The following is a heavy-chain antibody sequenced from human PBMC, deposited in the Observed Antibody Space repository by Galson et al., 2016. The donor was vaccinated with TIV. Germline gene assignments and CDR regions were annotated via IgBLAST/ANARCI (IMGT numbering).Heavy chain of an antibody. J-gene: IGHJ6*03. CDR2: IYLTGNA. V-gene: IGHV4-59*09. Sequence: LEWIGYIYLTGNANYNPSLKSRATMSVDTSNNQFSLKLSSVTAADTAVYYCARGGSGWPRVPAYYYSYMVVWGKGTTVTVSS. D-gene: IGHD6-19*01. CDR3: ARGGSGWPRVPAYYYSYMVV.